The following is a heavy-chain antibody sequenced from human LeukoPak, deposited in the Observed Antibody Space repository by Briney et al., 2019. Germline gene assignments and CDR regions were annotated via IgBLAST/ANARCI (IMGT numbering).Heavy chain of an antibody. V-gene: IGHV3-30*18. CDR2: ISYDGSYK. Sequence: PGGSLRLSCAASGFTFSSYGMHWVRQAPGKGLEWVAIISYDGSYKYYADSVKGRFTISRDNSKNTLYLQMNSLRAEDTAVYYCVKDSNYYDSSGYYYFDYWGQGTLVTVSS. CDR1: GFTFSSYG. CDR3: VKDSNYYDSSGYYYFDY. J-gene: IGHJ4*02. D-gene: IGHD3-22*01.